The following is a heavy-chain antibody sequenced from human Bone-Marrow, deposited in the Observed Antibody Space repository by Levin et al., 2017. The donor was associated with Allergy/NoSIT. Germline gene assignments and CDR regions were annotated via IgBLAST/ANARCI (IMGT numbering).Heavy chain of an antibody. Sequence: ETLSLTCATSGFTFSNHGMSWVRQAPGKGLEWVSAISARGGSMYYADSVRGRFTISRDNSKNTVDLQVNILRAEDTAVYYCAKDRGFSYGYGFDDWGQGTLVTVSS. J-gene: IGHJ4*02. V-gene: IGHV3-23*01. D-gene: IGHD5-18*01. CDR2: ISARGGSM. CDR1: GFTFSNHG. CDR3: AKDRGFSYGYGFDD.